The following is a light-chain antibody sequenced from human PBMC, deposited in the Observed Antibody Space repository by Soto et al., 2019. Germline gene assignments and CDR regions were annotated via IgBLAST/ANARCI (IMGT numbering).Light chain of an antibody. CDR1: QSLNNR. CDR2: DAS. Sequence: DIQLTQSPSTLSASVGDRVTITCRASQSLNNRLAWYQQKPGKAPKLLIYDASTLESGVSSRFSGTGSETECTLTITDLQADDLATYFCHQHKTYSTFGQGTKVEIK. CDR3: HQHKTYST. V-gene: IGKV1-5*01. J-gene: IGKJ1*01.